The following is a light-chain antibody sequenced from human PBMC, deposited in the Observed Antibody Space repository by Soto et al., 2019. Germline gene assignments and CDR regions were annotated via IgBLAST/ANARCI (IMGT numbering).Light chain of an antibody. J-gene: IGKJ4*01. Sequence: DIQMTQSPSSVSVSVGDTVTITCRASQDISSWLAWFQQKPGRAPKLLLYAASSLQSGVPSRFSGSGSGADFTLTISSLQPEDFATYYCHQAHSFPLTFGGGTKVEIK. V-gene: IGKV1-12*01. CDR3: HQAHSFPLT. CDR2: AAS. CDR1: QDISSW.